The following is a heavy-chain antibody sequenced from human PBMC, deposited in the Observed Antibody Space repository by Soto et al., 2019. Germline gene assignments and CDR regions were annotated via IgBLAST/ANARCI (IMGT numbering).Heavy chain of an antibody. CDR1: GFTFDSYA. CDR2: ISDSGVGT. V-gene: IGHV3-23*01. Sequence: DVQLMESGGGLVQPGGSLKLSCVASGFTFDSYAMNWVRQAPGKGLEWVSGISDSGVGTYYAGSLKGRFTISRDNSRHTLYLHVKSLRAEDTAVYYCAKEEIGDEAYFDYWGQGILVTVSS. CDR3: AKEEIGDEAYFDY. J-gene: IGHJ4*02.